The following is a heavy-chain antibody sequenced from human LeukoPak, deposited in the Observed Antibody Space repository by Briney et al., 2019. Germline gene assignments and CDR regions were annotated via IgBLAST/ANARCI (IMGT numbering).Heavy chain of an antibody. D-gene: IGHD6-6*01. CDR2: MNPNSGNT. CDR1: GYTFTSYD. Sequence: ASVKVSCKASGYTFTSYDINWVRQATGQGLEWMGWMNPNSGNTGSAQKFQGRVSMTRNTPTSTAYMELRSLRSDDTAFYYCARRTYSSSSSLFDYWGQGTLVTVSS. CDR3: ARRTYSSSSSLFDY. J-gene: IGHJ4*02. V-gene: IGHV1-8*01.